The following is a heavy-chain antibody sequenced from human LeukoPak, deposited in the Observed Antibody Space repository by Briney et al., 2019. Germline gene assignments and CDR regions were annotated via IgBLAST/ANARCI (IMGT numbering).Heavy chain of an antibody. Sequence: EASVKVSCKASGGTFSSYAIRWVRQAPGQGLEWMGRIIPILGIANYAQKFQGRVTITADKSTSTAYMELSSLRSEDTAVYYCARDNGGTVVTPIHYWGQGTLVTVSS. CDR1: GGTFSSYA. CDR2: IIPILGIA. CDR3: ARDNGGTVVTPIHY. J-gene: IGHJ4*02. D-gene: IGHD2-21*02. V-gene: IGHV1-69*04.